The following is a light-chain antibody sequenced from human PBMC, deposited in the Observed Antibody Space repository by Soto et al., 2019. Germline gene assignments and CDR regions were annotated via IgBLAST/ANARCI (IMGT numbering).Light chain of an antibody. CDR1: QSASSY. CDR3: QQYGSSSWT. V-gene: IGKV3-11*01. Sequence: EVVLTQSPATLSLSPGERATLSCRASQSASSYLAGYQQKPGQATRLLIYDASNRATGIPARFGGSGSGTEFTLPISRLEPEDFAVYYCQQYGSSSWTFGQGTKV. J-gene: IGKJ1*01. CDR2: DAS.